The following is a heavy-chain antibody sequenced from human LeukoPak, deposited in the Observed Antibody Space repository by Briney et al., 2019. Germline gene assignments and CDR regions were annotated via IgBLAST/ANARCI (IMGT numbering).Heavy chain of an antibody. CDR1: GFSVSSSY. Sequence: GGSLRLSCAASGFSVSSSYMSWVRQAPGKGLEWVSGTSDRGDYTYYADSVKGRFTISRDSSKNTLFLQMNSLRAEDTALYFCARKAQYNGHYPLDYWGQGTLVTVSS. D-gene: IGHD1-7*01. V-gene: IGHV3-53*01. CDR2: SDRGDYT. CDR3: ARKAQYNGHYPLDY. J-gene: IGHJ4*02.